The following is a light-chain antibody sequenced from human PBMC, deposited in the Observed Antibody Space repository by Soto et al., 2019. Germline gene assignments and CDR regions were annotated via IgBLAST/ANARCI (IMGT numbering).Light chain of an antibody. CDR3: QQYNTWTSTT. Sequence: EIVMTQSPVTLSVSPGERATLSCRASQSVSRKLVWYQQKPGQAPRLLIYDTSTRATGIPARFSGSGSGTDFTLIISSLPSEDFAVYYCQQYNTWTSTTFGQGTRLEIK. CDR2: DTS. CDR1: QSVSRK. V-gene: IGKV3-15*01. J-gene: IGKJ5*01.